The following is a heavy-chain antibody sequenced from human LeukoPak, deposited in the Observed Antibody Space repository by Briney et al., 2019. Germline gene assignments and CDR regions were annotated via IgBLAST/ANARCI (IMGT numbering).Heavy chain of an antibody. D-gene: IGHD3-9*01. J-gene: IGHJ4*02. Sequence: GRSLRLSCAASGFTFSSYGMHWVRQAPGKGLEWVAVISYDGSNKYYADSVKGRFTISRDNSKNTLYLQMNSLRAEDTAVYYCAKDLVLRYFDWAFDYWGQGTLATVSS. CDR2: ISYDGSNK. V-gene: IGHV3-30*18. CDR3: AKDLVLRYFDWAFDY. CDR1: GFTFSSYG.